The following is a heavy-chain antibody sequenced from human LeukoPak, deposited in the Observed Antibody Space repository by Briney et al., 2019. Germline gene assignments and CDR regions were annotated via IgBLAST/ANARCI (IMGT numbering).Heavy chain of an antibody. J-gene: IGHJ4*02. Sequence: GGSLRLSCAASGFTFSSYGMHWVRQAPGKGLEWVAFIRYDGSNKYYADSVKGRFTISRDNSKNTLYLQMNSLRAEDTAVYYCAKGVIAVAGIFDYWGQGTLVTVSS. CDR2: IRYDGSNK. CDR1: GFTFSSYG. V-gene: IGHV3-30*02. D-gene: IGHD6-19*01. CDR3: AKGVIAVAGIFDY.